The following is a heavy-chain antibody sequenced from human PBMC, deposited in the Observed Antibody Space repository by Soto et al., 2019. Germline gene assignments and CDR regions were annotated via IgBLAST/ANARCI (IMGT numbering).Heavy chain of an antibody. J-gene: IGHJ6*02. CDR2: ISYDGSNK. CDR3: ARDVESGSSQYYYYYYGMDV. V-gene: IGHV3-30-3*01. CDR1: GFTFSSYA. Sequence: PGGSLSLSCAASGFTFSSYAMHWARQAPGKGLEWVAVISYDGSNKYYADSVKGRFTISRDNSKNTLYLQMNSLRAEDTAVYYCARDVESGSSQYYYYYYGMDVWGQGTTVTVSS. D-gene: IGHD1-26*01.